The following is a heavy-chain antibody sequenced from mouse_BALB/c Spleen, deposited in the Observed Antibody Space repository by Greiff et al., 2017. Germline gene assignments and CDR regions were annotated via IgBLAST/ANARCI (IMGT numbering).Heavy chain of an antibody. D-gene: IGHD4-1*02. CDR3: ARAFGNWVLFAY. Sequence: VKLVESGPGLVAPSQSLSITCTVSGFSLTSYGVHWVRQPPGKGLEWLGVIWAGGSTNYNSALMSRLSISKDNSKSQVFLKMNSLQTDDTAMYYCARAFGNWVLFAYWGQGTLVTVSA. CDR1: GFSLTSYG. J-gene: IGHJ3*01. CDR2: IWAGGST. V-gene: IGHV2-9*02.